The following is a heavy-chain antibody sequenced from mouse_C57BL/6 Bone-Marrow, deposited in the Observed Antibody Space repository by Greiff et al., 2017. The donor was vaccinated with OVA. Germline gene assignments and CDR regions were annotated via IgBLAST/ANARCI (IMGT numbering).Heavy chain of an antibody. V-gene: IGHV1-81*01. D-gene: IGHD1-1*01. Sequence: QVQLQQSGAELARPGASVKLSCKASGYTFTSYGISWVKQRTGQGLEWIGEIYPRSGNTYYNEKFKGKATLTADKSSSTAYMELRSLTSEDSAVYFCARSYYGSSFDSWRQGTTLTVSS. CDR2: IYPRSGNT. CDR1: GYTFTSYG. CDR3: ARSYYGSSFDS. J-gene: IGHJ2*01.